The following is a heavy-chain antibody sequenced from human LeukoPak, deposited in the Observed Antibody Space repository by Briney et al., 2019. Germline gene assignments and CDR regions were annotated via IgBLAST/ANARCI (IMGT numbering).Heavy chain of an antibody. CDR1: GFTFSSYW. CDR3: ARDPLGSSWSYYYYYYMDV. Sequence: PGGSLRLSCAASGFTFSSYWMSWVRQAPGKGLEWVANIKQDGSEKYYVDSVKGRFTISRDNAKNSLYLQMNSLRAEDTAVYYCARDPLGSSWSYYYYYYMDVWGKGTTVTVSS. J-gene: IGHJ6*03. V-gene: IGHV3-7*01. CDR2: IKQDGSEK. D-gene: IGHD6-13*01.